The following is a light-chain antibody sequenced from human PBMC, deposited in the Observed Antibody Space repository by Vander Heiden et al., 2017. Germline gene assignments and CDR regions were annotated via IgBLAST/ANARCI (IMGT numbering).Light chain of an antibody. Sequence: QSALTQPASVSGSPGQSITISCTGTSSDVGDYNYVSWHQQHPGKAPKLMIHDVSNRPSGVSNRFSGSKSGNTASLTISGLQAEDEADYYCSSYTSSNYVFGTGTKVTVL. CDR2: DVS. V-gene: IGLV2-14*01. CDR1: SSDVGDYNY. J-gene: IGLJ1*01. CDR3: SSYTSSNYV.